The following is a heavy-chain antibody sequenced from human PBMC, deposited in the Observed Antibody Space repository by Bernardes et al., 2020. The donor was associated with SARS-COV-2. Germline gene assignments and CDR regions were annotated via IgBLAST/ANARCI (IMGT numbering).Heavy chain of an antibody. CDR2: ISWNSGSI. CDR1: GFTFGDYA. J-gene: IGHJ4*02. V-gene: IGHV3-9*01. Sequence: GGSLRLSCAASGFTFGDYAMHWVRQAPGKGLEWVSGISWNSGSIGYADSVKGRFTISRDNAKNSLYLQMNSLRAEDTALYYCAKDYDYYDSSGYYEYWGQGTLVTVSS. CDR3: AKDYDYYDSSGYYEY. D-gene: IGHD3-22*01.